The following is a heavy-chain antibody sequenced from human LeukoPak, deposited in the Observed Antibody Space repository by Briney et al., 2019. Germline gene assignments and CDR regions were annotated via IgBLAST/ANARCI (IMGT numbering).Heavy chain of an antibody. CDR2: IYTSGST. D-gene: IGHD1-26*01. J-gene: IGHJ3*02. V-gene: IGHV4-4*07. CDR3: ARAGGSYLDDAFDI. Sequence: PSETLSLTCTVSGGSISSYYWSWIRQPAGKGLEWIGRIYTSGSTNYNPSLKSRVTISVDKSKNQFSLKLSSVTAADTAVYYCARAGGSYLDDAFDIWGQGTMVTVTS. CDR1: GGSISSYY.